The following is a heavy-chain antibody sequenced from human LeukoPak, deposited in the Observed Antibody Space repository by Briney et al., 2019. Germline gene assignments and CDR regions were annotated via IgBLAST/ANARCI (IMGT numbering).Heavy chain of an antibody. Sequence: GGYLRLSCAASGFTFSTYWMSWVRQAPGKGLKWVANIKQDGSEKYFVDSVKGRFTISRDNAKNSLYLQMNSLRAEDTAVYYCARYDYVWGKTFDIWGQGTMVTVSS. CDR1: GFTFSTYW. CDR2: IKQDGSEK. CDR3: ARYDYVWGKTFDI. V-gene: IGHV3-7*01. D-gene: IGHD3-16*01. J-gene: IGHJ3*02.